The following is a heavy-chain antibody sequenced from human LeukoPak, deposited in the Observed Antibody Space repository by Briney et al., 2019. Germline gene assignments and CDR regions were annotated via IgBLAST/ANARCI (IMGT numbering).Heavy chain of an antibody. Sequence: GASVTVSCTASGYTFTSYGVSWVRQAPGQGLEWMGWISAYNGNTNYAQKLQGRVTMTTDTSTSTAYMELRSLRSDDTAVYYCARGRYDFWSGYYDYWGQGTLVTVSS. CDR3: ARGRYDFWSGYYDY. V-gene: IGHV1-18*01. J-gene: IGHJ4*02. CDR1: GYTFTSYG. D-gene: IGHD3-3*01. CDR2: ISAYNGNT.